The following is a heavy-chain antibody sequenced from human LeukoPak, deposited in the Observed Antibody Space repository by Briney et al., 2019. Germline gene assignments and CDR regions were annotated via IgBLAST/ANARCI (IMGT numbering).Heavy chain of an antibody. Sequence: SETLSLTCAVYGGSFSGYYWSWIRQPPGKGLEWIGEINHSGSTNYNPSLKSRVTISVDTSKNQFSLKLSSVTAADTAVYYCARASFWESPINWFAPWGQGTLVTVSS. V-gene: IGHV4-34*01. CDR1: GGSFSGYY. CDR3: ARASFWESPINWFAP. D-gene: IGHD3-16*01. CDR2: INHSGST. J-gene: IGHJ5*02.